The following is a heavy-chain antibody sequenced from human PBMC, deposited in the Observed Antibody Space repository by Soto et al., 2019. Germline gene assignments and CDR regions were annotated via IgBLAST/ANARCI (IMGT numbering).Heavy chain of an antibody. D-gene: IGHD2-15*01. V-gene: IGHV4-61*01. Sequence: ASETLSLTCTVSGGSVSSGSYYWSWIRQPPGKGLEWIGYIYYSGSTNYNPSLKSRVTISVDTSKNQFSLKLSSVTAADTAVYYCARRGYCSGGSCYCDYWGQGTLVTVSS. CDR1: GGSVSSGSYY. CDR3: ARRGYCSGGSCYCDY. CDR2: IYYSGST. J-gene: IGHJ4*02.